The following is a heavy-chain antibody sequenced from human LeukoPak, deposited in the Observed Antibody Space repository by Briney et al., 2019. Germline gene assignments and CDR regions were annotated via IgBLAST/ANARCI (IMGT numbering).Heavy chain of an antibody. Sequence: GGSLRLSCAASGFTFSSYAMRWVRQSPGKGLEWVSAISGSGGNTYSADSVKGRCTISRDNSLQTLFLHMNSLRAEDTAVYYCARGMSATSGYLELEYWGQGALVTVST. CDR3: ARGMSATSGYLELEY. CDR1: GFTFSSYA. J-gene: IGHJ4*02. D-gene: IGHD3-22*01. V-gene: IGHV3-23*01. CDR2: ISGSGGNT.